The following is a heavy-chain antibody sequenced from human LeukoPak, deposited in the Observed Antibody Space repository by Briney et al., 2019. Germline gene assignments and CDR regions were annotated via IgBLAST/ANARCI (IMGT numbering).Heavy chain of an antibody. D-gene: IGHD6-6*01. CDR3: ARASIAASGYYFDY. CDR2: IYGGGST. Sequence: GGSLRLSCAASGFTVSTNYMTWVRQAPGKGLEWVSVIYGGGSTFYADSLKGRFTISRDNSKNTLYLQMNSLRAEDTAVYYCARASIAASGYYFDYWGQGTLVTVSS. J-gene: IGHJ4*02. CDR1: GFTVSTNY. V-gene: IGHV3-66*02.